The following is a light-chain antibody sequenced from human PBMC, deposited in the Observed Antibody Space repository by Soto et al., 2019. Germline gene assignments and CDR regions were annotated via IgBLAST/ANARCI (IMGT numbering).Light chain of an antibody. Sequence: EIVMTQSPVTLSASPGERATLSCRASQSVDNNVAWYQQKPAQAPRLLIVGSFARATGVPARFSGSGSSAAYTPPISGLQHEDYSVYYCQQYNNRPPITFGKGTRVDIK. V-gene: IGKV3-15*01. CDR3: QQYNNRPPIT. J-gene: IGKJ5*01. CDR1: QSVDNN. CDR2: GSF.